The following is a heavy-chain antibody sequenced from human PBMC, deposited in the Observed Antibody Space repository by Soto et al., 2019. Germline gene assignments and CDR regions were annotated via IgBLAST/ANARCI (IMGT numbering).Heavy chain of an antibody. V-gene: IGHV3-23*01. D-gene: IGHD2-8*02. CDR1: GFSFGSYA. J-gene: IGHJ4*02. Sequence: PVGSLRLSCAASGFSFGSYALSWVRQAPGKGLEWVSTISGSDGKTFYADSVKGRFSISRETSQSTLYLQMNSLRADDTAMYYCARWCYLDYWGQGTRVTVSS. CDR3: ARWCYLDY. CDR2: ISGSDGKT.